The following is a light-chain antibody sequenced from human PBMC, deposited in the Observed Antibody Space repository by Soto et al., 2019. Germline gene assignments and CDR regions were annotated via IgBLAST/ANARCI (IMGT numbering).Light chain of an antibody. CDR3: QQRNIDSYPIP. CDR1: QGISSF. V-gene: IGKV1-9*01. CDR2: AAS. J-gene: IGKJ5*01. Sequence: IQLTQSPSSLSASIGDRVTITCRASQGISSFLAWYQQKPGKAPKLLIYAASTLQSGIPSRFSGSGSGTDFTLTISSLQPEDFATDYCQQRNIDSYPIPFGQGTRLEIK.